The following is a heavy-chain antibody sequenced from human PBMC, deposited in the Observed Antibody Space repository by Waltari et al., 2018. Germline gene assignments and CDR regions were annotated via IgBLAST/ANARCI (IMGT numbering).Heavy chain of an antibody. D-gene: IGHD2-2*01. CDR3: TDALH. CDR2: IKSEEDGGTT. CDR1: RFSFSDAW. Sequence: DVLLVESGGGLVNPGGSLRLSCSASRFSFSDAWMNWVRQAPGKGLGWVGRIKSEEDGGTTDFAASGRGRFSISRDDSEKTLFLHMSSLKIEDTAMYYCTDALHWGRGTLVSVSS. V-gene: IGHV3-15*01. J-gene: IGHJ4*02.